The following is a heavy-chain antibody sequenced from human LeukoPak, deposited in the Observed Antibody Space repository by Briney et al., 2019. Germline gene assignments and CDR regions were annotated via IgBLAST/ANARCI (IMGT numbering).Heavy chain of an antibody. Sequence: PGGSLRLSCAASGFTFSSYSMNWVRQAPGKGLEWVSYISSSSSTIYYADSVKGRFTISRDNAKNSLYLQMNSLRAEDTAVYYCAKDPRPDAFDIWGQGTMVTVSS. V-gene: IGHV3-48*01. J-gene: IGHJ3*02. CDR3: AKDPRPDAFDI. CDR2: ISSSSSTI. CDR1: GFTFSSYS.